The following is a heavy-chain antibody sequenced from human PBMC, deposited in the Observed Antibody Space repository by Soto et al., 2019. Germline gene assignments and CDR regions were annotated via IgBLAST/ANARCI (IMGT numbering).Heavy chain of an antibody. CDR2: VSTSNFYI. D-gene: IGHD2-21*02. V-gene: IGHV3-11*06. Sequence: QVQLVESGGGLVKPGGSLRLSCAASGFSFSDYYMTWIRQTPGMGLEWLSYVSTSNFYIRYADSVKGRFTISRDNAKKTLFLQMDSLRADDTAIYYCARSNGDYERAYFDYWGQGTLVAVSS. CDR1: GFSFSDYY. CDR3: ARSNGDYERAYFDY. J-gene: IGHJ4*02.